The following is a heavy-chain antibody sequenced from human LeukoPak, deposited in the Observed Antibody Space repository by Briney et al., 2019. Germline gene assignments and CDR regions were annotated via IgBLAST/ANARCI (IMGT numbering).Heavy chain of an antibody. J-gene: IGHJ6*02. CDR1: GYTFTSYD. CDR2: MNPNSGNT. V-gene: IGHV1-8*01. CDR3: ARRQRITMIAVVIKDGMDV. D-gene: IGHD3-22*01. Sequence: ASVKVSCKASGYTFTSYDINWVRQATGQGLEWMGWMNPNSGNTGYAQKFQGRVTMTRNTSISTAYMELSSLRSEDTAVYYCARRQRITMIAVVIKDGMDVWGQGTTVTVSS.